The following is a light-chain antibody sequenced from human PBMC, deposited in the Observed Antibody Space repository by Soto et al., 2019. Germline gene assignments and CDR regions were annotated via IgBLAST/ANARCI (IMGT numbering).Light chain of an antibody. CDR2: TAS. CDR3: QQTRAYPST. CDR1: QDIAIY. J-gene: IGKJ4*01. Sequence: IQLTQSPAALSASLGDRVTFTCRASQDIAIYLAWYQQKPGEAPNRLIHTASTLHGGVPSRFSGSGSGTDFTLTITSLQAEDFATYYCQQTRAYPSTFGGGTKVDIK. V-gene: IGKV1-9*01.